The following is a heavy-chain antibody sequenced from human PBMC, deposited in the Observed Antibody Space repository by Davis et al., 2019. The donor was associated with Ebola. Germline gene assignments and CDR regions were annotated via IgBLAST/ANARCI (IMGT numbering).Heavy chain of an antibody. D-gene: IGHD6-25*01. J-gene: IGHJ6*02. V-gene: IGHV3-23*01. CDR1: GFTFSSYA. CDR3: AKSSSRGGYYYYGMDV. CDR2: ISGSGGST. Sequence: GESLKISCAASGFTFSSYAMSWLRQAPGKGLEWVSAISGSGGSTYYADSVKGRFTISRDNSKNTLYLQMNSLRAEDTAVYYCAKSSSRGGYYYYGMDVWGQGTTVTVSS.